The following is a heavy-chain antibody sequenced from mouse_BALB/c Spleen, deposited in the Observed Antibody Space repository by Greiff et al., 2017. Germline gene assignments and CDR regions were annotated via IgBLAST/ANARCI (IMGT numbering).Heavy chain of an antibody. V-gene: IGHV5-17*02. CDR2: ISSGSSTI. CDR1: GFTFSSFG. CDR3: ARSHDGYFDV. J-gene: IGHJ1*01. D-gene: IGHD2-12*01. Sequence: EVKVVESGGGLVQPGGSRKLSCAASGFTFSSFGMHWVRQAPEKGLEWVAYISSGSSTIYYADTVKGRFTISRDNPKNTLFLQMTSLRSEDTAMYYCARSHDGYFDVWGAGTTVTVSS.